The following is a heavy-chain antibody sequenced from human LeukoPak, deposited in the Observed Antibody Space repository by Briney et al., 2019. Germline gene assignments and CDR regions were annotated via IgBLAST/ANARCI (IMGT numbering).Heavy chain of an antibody. CDR3: ARWREPAAIDLPVMDV. J-gene: IGHJ6*02. Sequence: GGSLRLSCAASGFTFSSYSMNWVRQAPGKGLEWVSSISSSSSYIYYADSVKGRFTISRDNAKNSLYLQMNSLRAEDTAVYYCARWREPAAIDLPVMDVWGQGTTVTVSS. CDR2: ISSSSSYI. CDR1: GFTFSSYS. V-gene: IGHV3-21*01. D-gene: IGHD2-2*01.